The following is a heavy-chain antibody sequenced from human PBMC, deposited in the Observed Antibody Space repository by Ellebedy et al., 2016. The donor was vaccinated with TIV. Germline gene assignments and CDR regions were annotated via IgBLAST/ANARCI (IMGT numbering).Heavy chain of an antibody. CDR3: GRVLRATSGMDV. D-gene: IGHD4/OR15-4a*01. J-gene: IGHJ6*02. Sequence: ASVKVSCKTSGYIFTAYYIHWVRQAPGQGLEWMGWINPDSGGTNFPQRFHGRVTMTRDTSVNTVYMELSRLQSDDTAVYYCGRVLRATSGMDVWGQGTTVTVS. CDR1: GYIFTAYY. CDR2: INPDSGGT. V-gene: IGHV1-2*02.